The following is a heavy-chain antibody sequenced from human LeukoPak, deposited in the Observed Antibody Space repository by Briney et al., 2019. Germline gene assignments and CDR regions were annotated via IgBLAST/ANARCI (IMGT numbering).Heavy chain of an antibody. CDR1: GFTFSSYA. CDR2: ISYDGSNK. D-gene: IGHD6-13*01. J-gene: IGHJ4*02. Sequence: GRSLRLSCAASGFTFSSYAMHWVRQAPGKGLEWVAVISYDGSNKYYADSVKGRFTISRDNPKNTLYLPMNSLRAEDAAVYYCARQYSSSWYYFDYWGQGTLVTVSS. V-gene: IGHV3-30*04. CDR3: ARQYSSSWYYFDY.